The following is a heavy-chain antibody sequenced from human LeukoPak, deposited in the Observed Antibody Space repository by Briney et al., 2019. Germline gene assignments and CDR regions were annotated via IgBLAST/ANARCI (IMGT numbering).Heavy chain of an antibody. J-gene: IGHJ4*02. Sequence: PGGSLRLSCAASGFTFSNSLMHWVRQVPGKGLVWVARIDTDGSTTHYAASVKGRFTISRDNAKNTLYLQRNTLRAEDTAVYYCVRDRDGYNYWGQGTLVTVSS. V-gene: IGHV3-74*01. D-gene: IGHD5-24*01. CDR2: IDTDGSTT. CDR1: GFTFSNSL. CDR3: VRDRDGYNY.